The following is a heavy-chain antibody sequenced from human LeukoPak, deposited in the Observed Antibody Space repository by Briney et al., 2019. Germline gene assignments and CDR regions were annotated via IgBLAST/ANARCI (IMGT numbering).Heavy chain of an antibody. J-gene: IGHJ4*02. CDR1: GGSINGGAYY. CDR2: AYYNGKT. Sequence: SETLSLTCTVSGGSINGGAYYWSWIRQCPGEGLEWIGFAYYNGKTYYNPILKSRVTISLATSENQFSLNLTSVTAADTAVYYCAKDRLYYYDSSGYYSPSAPHYWGQGTLVTVSS. CDR3: AKDRLYYYDSSGYYSPSAPHY. V-gene: IGHV4-31*03. D-gene: IGHD3-22*01.